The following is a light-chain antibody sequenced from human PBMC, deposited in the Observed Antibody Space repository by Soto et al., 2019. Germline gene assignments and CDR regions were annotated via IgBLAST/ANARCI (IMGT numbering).Light chain of an antibody. CDR2: GAS. CDR1: QSVISSY. V-gene: IGKV3-11*01. CDR3: QQRSNWAT. J-gene: IGKJ3*01. Sequence: EIVLTQTPGTLSLSPGERATLSCRASQSVISSYLAWYRQKPGQAPRLLIYGASTRATGIPARFSGSGSVTDFTLTISSLEPEDFAVYYCQQRSNWATFGPGTKVDI.